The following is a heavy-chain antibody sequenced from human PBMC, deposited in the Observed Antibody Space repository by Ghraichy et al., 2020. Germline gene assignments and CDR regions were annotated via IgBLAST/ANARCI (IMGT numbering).Heavy chain of an antibody. CDR3: ARDLTMVRGVISQTPPYYGMDV. Sequence: SVKVSCKASGGTFSSYAISWVRQAPGQGLEWMGGIIPIFGTANYAQKFQGRVTITADESTSTAYMELSSLRSEDTAVYYCARDLTMVRGVISQTPPYYGMDVWGQGTTVTVSS. D-gene: IGHD3-10*01. J-gene: IGHJ6*02. CDR1: GGTFSSYA. CDR2: IIPIFGTA. V-gene: IGHV1-69*13.